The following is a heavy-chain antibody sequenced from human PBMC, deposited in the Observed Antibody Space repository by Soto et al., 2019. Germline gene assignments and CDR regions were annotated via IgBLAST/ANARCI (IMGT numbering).Heavy chain of an antibody. CDR1: GFTFSTYP. CDR2: IHGSGETT. V-gene: IGHV3-23*01. D-gene: IGHD1-26*01. Sequence: GGSLRLSCAASGFTFSTYPMTWVRQAPGKGLEWVSSIHGSGETTYYAESVKGRFIISRDNSKNTLYLQMDSLRVDDTAVYFSARRYSGSYYADFDVWGQGTVVTVSS. CDR3: ARRYSGSYYADFDV. J-gene: IGHJ3*01.